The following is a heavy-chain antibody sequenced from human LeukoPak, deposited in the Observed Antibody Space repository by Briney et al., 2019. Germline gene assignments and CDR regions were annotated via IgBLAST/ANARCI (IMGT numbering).Heavy chain of an antibody. CDR2: ISYDGRNK. J-gene: IGHJ6*02. V-gene: IGHV3-30*18. D-gene: IGHD2-21*02. CDR3: AKEGSIVVVTEGYGMDV. Sequence: GRSLRLSCAASGFTFSSYGMHWVRQAPGKGLEWVAVISYDGRNKYYADSVRGRFTISRDNSKNTLYLQMNSLRAEDTAVYYCAKEGSIVVVTEGYGMDVWGQGTTVTVSS. CDR1: GFTFSSYG.